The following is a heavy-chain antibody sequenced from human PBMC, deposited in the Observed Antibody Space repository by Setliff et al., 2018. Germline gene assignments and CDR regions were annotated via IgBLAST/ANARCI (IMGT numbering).Heavy chain of an antibody. CDR1: GFTFNTFW. V-gene: IGHV3-7*01. CDR2: INPGGSEE. CDR3: ARDPTRFTKFRGLSVRRFHMDA. Sequence: GGSLRLSCAASGFTFNTFWMTWVRQAPGKGLEWVANINPGGSEEYYVDSVKGRFTISRDNAKNSVFLQMSGLRPEDTAVYYCARDPTRFTKFRGLSVRRFHMDARGKGATVTVSS. J-gene: IGHJ6*03. D-gene: IGHD3-10*01.